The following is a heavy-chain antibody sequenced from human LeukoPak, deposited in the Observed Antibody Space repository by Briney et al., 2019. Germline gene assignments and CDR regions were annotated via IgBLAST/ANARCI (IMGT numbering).Heavy chain of an antibody. CDR2: INQDGSEE. J-gene: IGHJ4*02. CDR3: VRDGGVSGYDLLDY. D-gene: IGHD5-12*01. Sequence: GGSLRLSCAASGFTFSNYWMTWVRQAPGKGLEWVADINQDGSEEHYMDSAKARFTISRDNSKNSLSLQMNSLRAEDPAVYYCVRDGGVSGYDLLDYWGQGTLVTVSS. CDR1: GFTFSNYW. V-gene: IGHV3-7*01.